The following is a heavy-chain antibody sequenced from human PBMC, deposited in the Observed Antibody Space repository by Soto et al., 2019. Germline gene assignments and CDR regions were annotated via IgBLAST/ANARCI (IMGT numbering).Heavy chain of an antibody. D-gene: IGHD6-6*01. V-gene: IGHV3-21*01. CDR3: AREKEDEGSSSLRVYYGMDA. CDR1: GFTLSTYR. Sequence: GGSLRLSGAASGFTLSTYRMTWVRQAPGKGLEWVSSISSSSYYIRYADSVKGRFTISRDSAKNSVYLQLNSLRAEDTAVYYCAREKEDEGSSSLRVYYGMDAWGQGTTVTVSS. CDR2: ISSSSYYI. J-gene: IGHJ6*02.